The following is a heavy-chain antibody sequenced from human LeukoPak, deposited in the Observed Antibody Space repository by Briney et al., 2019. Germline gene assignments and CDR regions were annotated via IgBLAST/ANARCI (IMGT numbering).Heavy chain of an antibody. CDR2: ISRNSGSI. CDR1: GFTFDDYA. V-gene: IGHV3-9*01. Sequence: GGSLRLSCAASGFTFDDYAMPWVRQAPGKGLEWVSGISRNSGSIGYADSVKGRFTISRDNAKNSLYLQMNSLRAEDTALYYCAKLHYYGSGSYYGDAFDIWGQGTMVTVSS. CDR3: AKLHYYGSGSYYGDAFDI. J-gene: IGHJ3*02. D-gene: IGHD3-10*01.